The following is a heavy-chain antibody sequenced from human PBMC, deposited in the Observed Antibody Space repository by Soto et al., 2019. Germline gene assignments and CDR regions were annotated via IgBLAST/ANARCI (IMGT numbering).Heavy chain of an antibody. J-gene: IGHJ4*02. CDR2: ISASNGTK. D-gene: IGHD3-22*01. Sequence: SVRLVWRHSSYLFTSYGIIGVQQAHGQGREWIGWISASNGTKNSSQKLQGRVTMTTGTSTSTAYMELRRLRSADTAVYYFTRAHGFGDYSSDWAQGTLVTVTS. CDR1: SYLFTSYG. V-gene: IGHV1-18*01. CDR3: TRAHGFGDYSSD.